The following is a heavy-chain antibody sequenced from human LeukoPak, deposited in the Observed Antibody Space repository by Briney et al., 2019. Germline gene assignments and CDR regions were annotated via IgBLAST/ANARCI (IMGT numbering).Heavy chain of an antibody. D-gene: IGHD4-17*01. Sequence: GGSLRLSCTVSGFTVSSNSMSWVRQAPGKGLEWVSFIYSGGNTHYSGSVKGRFTISRDNSKNTLYLQMNSLRAEDTAVYYCARRAGEYSHPYDYWGQGTLVTVSS. V-gene: IGHV3-53*01. CDR2: IYSGGNT. CDR3: ARRAGEYSHPYDY. CDR1: GFTVSSNS. J-gene: IGHJ4*02.